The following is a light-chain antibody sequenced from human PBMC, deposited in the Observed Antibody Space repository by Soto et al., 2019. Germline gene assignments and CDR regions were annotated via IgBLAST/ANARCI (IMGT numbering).Light chain of an antibody. V-gene: IGKV1-39*01. CDR1: QSISKY. CDR3: QQSYSAPPT. CDR2: AAS. J-gene: IGKJ1*01. Sequence: DVQMTQSPSSLSASVGDKVTITCRTSQSISKYLNWYQHRPGKAPKLLIYAASTLQRGVSPRFSGSGSETDFTLIISSLQPEDFATYYCQQSYSAPPTFGQGTKVEIK.